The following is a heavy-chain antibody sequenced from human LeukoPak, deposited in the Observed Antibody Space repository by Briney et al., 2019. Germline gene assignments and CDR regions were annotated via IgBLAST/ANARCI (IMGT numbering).Heavy chain of an antibody. V-gene: IGHV1-2*02. D-gene: IGHD3-9*01. CDR1: GYTFTGYY. CDR3: ARSVFGILTGLGDWFDP. Sequence: ASVKVSCKASGYTFTGYYMHWVRQAPGQGLEWMGWINPNSGCTNYAQKFQGRVTMTRDTSISTAYMELSRLRADDTAVYYCARSVFGILTGLGDWFDPWGEGTLVTVSS. CDR2: INPNSGCT. J-gene: IGHJ5*02.